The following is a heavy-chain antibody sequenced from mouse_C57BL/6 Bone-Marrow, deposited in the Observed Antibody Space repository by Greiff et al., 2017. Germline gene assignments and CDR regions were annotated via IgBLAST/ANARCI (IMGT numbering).Heavy chain of an antibody. CDR2: IYPGGGYT. D-gene: IGHD1-1*01. CDR3: AREGPYYYGSSYRFAY. Sequence: VKLMESGAELVRPGTSVKMSCKASGYTFTNYWIGWAKQRPGHGLEWIGDIYPGGGYTNYNEKFKGKATLTADKSSSTAYMQFSSLTSEDSAIYYCAREGPYYYGSSYRFAYWGQGTLVTVSA. CDR1: GYTFTNYW. J-gene: IGHJ3*01. V-gene: IGHV1-63*01.